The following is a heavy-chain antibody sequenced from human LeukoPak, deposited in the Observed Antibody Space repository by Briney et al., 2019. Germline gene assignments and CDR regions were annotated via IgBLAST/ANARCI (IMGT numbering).Heavy chain of an antibody. CDR2: IYYSGST. J-gene: IGHJ4*02. CDR3: ARLRNYDFWSGYSQYFDY. D-gene: IGHD3-3*01. Sequence: KPSETLSLTCTVSGGSISSYYWSWIRQPPGKGLEWIGYIYYSGSTNYNPSLKSRVTISVDTSKNQFSLKLSSVTAADTAVYYCARLRNYDFWSGYSQYFDYWGQGTLVTVSS. V-gene: IGHV4-59*08. CDR1: GGSISSYY.